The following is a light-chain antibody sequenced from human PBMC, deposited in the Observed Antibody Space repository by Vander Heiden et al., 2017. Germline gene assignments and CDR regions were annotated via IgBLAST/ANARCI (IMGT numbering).Light chain of an antibody. Sequence: DIQMTQSPSSLSASVGDRVTITCRASQSISRCLNWYQQKPGKAPKLLYYASSRLPRGVPTRFSGSGSGTDFTLTISSLQPEDFATYYCQQSHSTPWTFGQGTKVEIK. V-gene: IGKV1-39*01. CDR1: QSISRC. CDR2: ASS. CDR3: QQSHSTPWT. J-gene: IGKJ1*01.